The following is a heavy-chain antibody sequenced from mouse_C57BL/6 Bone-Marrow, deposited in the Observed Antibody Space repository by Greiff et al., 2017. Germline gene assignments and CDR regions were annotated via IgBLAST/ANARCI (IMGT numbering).Heavy chain of an antibody. D-gene: IGHD1-1*01. V-gene: IGHV1-55*01. J-gene: IGHJ1*03. CDR3: ARSGYYGSGWYFDV. CDR2: IYPGSGST. Sequence: VQLQQPGAELVKPGASVKMSCKASGYTFTSYWITWVKQRPGQGLEWIGDIYPGSGSTNYNEKFKSKATLTVDTSSSTAYMQLSSLTSEDSAVYYCARSGYYGSGWYFDVWGTGTTVTGSS. CDR1: GYTFTSYW.